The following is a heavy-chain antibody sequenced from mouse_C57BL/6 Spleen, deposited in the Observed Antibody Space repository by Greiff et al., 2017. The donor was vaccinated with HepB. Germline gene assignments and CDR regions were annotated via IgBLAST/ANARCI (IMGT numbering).Heavy chain of an antibody. CDR3: ARKGAYYSNPYAMDY. CDR1: GYTFTDYN. V-gene: IGHV1-18*01. CDR2: INPNNGGT. D-gene: IGHD2-5*01. Sequence: VQLKQSGPELVKPGASVKIPCKASGYTFTDYNMDWVKQSHGKSLEWIGDINPNNGGTIYNQKFKGKATLTVDKSSSTAYMELRSLTSEDTAVYYCARKGAYYSNPYAMDYWGQGTSVTVSS. J-gene: IGHJ4*01.